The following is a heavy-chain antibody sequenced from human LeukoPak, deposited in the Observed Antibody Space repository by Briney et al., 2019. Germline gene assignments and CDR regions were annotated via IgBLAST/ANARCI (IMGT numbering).Heavy chain of an antibody. CDR3: TSRITMVRGVIILTGDY. CDR2: IRSKANSYAT. CDR1: GFTFSGSA. D-gene: IGHD3-10*01. V-gene: IGHV3-73*01. J-gene: IGHJ4*02. Sequence: GGSLRLSCAASGFTFSGSAMHWVRQASGKGLEWVGRIRSKANSYATAYAASVKGRFTISRDDSKNTAYLQMNSLKTEDTAVYYCTSRITMVRGVIILTGDYWGQGTLVTISS.